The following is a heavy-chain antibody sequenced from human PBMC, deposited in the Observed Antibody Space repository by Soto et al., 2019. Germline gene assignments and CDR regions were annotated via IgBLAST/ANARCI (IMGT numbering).Heavy chain of an antibody. Sequence: QITLRESGPTLVKPTQTLTLTCSFSGFSLSSTAVGVNWIRQPPGKAPEWLALIYWDDDNHYSPSLRSRLTLTKDTSKNQVVPTMTNMDPMDTATYYCAHGSGWLSDFWGPGIMVTVSS. D-gene: IGHD6-13*01. V-gene: IGHV2-5*02. J-gene: IGHJ4*02. CDR2: IYWDDDN. CDR3: AHGSGWLSDF. CDR1: GFSLSSTAVG.